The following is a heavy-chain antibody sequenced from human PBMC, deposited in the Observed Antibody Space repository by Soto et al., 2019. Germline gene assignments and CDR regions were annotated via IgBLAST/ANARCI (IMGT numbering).Heavy chain of an antibody. V-gene: IGHV4-34*01. Sequence: SETLSLTXAVYGGSFSGYYWSWIRQPPGKGLEWIGEINHSGSTNYNPSLKSRVTISVDTSKNQFSLKLSSVTAADTAVYYCARSIAVASDYWGQGTLVTVSS. D-gene: IGHD6-19*01. CDR2: INHSGST. J-gene: IGHJ4*02. CDR1: GGSFSGYY. CDR3: ARSIAVASDY.